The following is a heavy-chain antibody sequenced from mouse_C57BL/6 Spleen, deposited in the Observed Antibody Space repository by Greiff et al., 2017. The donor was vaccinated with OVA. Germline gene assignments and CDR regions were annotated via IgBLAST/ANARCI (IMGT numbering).Heavy chain of an antibody. J-gene: IGHJ4*01. V-gene: IGHV5-9*01. D-gene: IGHD4-1*01. CDR1: GFTFSSYT. CDR3: ARQGGLGHYYYAMDY. Sequence: DVMLVESGGGLVKPGGSLKLSCAASGFTFSSYTMSWVRQTPEKRLEWVATISGGGGNTYYPDSVKGRFTISRDNAKNTLYLQMSSLRSEDTALYYCARQGGLGHYYYAMDYWGQGTSVTVSS. CDR2: ISGGGGNT.